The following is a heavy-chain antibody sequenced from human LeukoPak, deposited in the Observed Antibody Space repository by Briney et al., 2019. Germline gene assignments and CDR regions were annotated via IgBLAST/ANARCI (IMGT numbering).Heavy chain of an antibody. D-gene: IGHD3-9*01. CDR2: IIPIFGTA. J-gene: IGHJ3*02. Sequence: SVKVSCKASGGTFSSYAISWVRQAPGQGLEWMGGIIPIFGTANYAQKFQGRVTITADESTSTAYMELSSLRSEDTAVYYCARDRYFDWLYHAFDIWGQGTMVTVSS. CDR3: ARDRYFDWLYHAFDI. V-gene: IGHV1-69*13. CDR1: GGTFSSYA.